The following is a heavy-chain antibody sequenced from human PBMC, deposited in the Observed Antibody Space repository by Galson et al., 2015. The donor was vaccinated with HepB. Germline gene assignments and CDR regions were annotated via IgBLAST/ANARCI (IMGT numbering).Heavy chain of an antibody. CDR2: IIPILGIA. Sequence: SVKVSCKASGGTFSSYAISWVRQAPGQGLEWMGGIIPILGIANYAQKFQGRVTITADKSTSTAYMELSSLRSEDTAVYYCARAVLRFLEWSAVHYFYYMDVWGKGTTVTVSS. CDR3: ARAVLRFLEWSAVHYFYYMDV. D-gene: IGHD3-3*01. J-gene: IGHJ6*03. V-gene: IGHV1-69*10. CDR1: GGTFSSYA.